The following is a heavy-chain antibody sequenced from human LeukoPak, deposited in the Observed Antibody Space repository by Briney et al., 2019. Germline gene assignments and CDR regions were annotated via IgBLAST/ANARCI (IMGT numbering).Heavy chain of an antibody. D-gene: IGHD2-15*01. J-gene: IGHJ6*02. CDR1: GFIFSNYG. V-gene: IGHV3-30*18. Sequence: GGSLRLSCAASGFIFSNYGMHWVRQAPGKGLDWVAVISHDANGKWYADSVQGRFTISRDNSKNTLSLQMDSLRPDDSAVYYCVKDLGSAITSALALDVWGQGTTVTVSS. CDR2: ISHDANGK. CDR3: VKDLGSAITSALALDV.